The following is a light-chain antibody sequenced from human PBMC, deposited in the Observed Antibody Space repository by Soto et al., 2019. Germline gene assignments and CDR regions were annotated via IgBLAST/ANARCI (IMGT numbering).Light chain of an antibody. CDR3: CSYAGTPYV. Sequence: QSALTQPRSVPGSPGRSVTISCTGTNSDVGGYTYVSWYQQHPGKAPKLMIYGVSERPSGVPDRFSGSKSGNTASLTISGLQAEDEADYYCCSYAGTPYVFGTGTKVTVL. V-gene: IGLV2-11*01. CDR2: GVS. CDR1: NSDVGGYTY. J-gene: IGLJ1*01.